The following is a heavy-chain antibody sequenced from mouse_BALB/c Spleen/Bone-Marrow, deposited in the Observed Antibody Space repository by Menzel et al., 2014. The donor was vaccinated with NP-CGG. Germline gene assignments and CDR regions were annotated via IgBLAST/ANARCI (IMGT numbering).Heavy chain of an antibody. Sequence: VKLMESGAEVVKPGASVKVSCKASGYTFTNYWMQWVKQSPGQGLEWIGEIKPSDSYTNYNQDFKGKATLTVDKSSSTAYMQLSSLTSEDSAVYYCARGRTTVVSDYWGQGTSLTVSS. CDR1: GYTFTNYW. D-gene: IGHD1-1*01. CDR3: ARGRTTVVSDY. V-gene: IGHV1-69*02. J-gene: IGHJ2*02. CDR2: IKPSDSYT.